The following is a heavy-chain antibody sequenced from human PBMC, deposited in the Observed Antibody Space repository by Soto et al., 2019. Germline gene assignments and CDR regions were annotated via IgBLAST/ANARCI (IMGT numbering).Heavy chain of an antibody. CDR1: GFTFSSYS. D-gene: IGHD3-3*01. J-gene: IGHJ4*02. CDR2: ISSSSSYI. CDR3: AREPVLRFLEWLLEVDY. V-gene: IGHV3-21*01. Sequence: VQLVESGGGLVKPGGSLRLSCAASGFTFSSYSMNWVRQAPGKGLEWVSSISSSSSYIYYADSVKGRFTISRDNAKNSLYLQMNSLRAEDTAVYYCAREPVLRFLEWLLEVDYWGQGTLVTVSS.